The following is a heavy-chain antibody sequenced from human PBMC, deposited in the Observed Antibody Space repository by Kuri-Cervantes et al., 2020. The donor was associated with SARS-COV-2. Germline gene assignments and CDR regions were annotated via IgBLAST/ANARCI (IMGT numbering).Heavy chain of an antibody. Sequence: GSLRLSCTVYGGSIYSTSYYWGWIRQPPGKGLEWIGSTYYSGTTDYSPSLKSRVTVSVDTAKNQFSLKLSSVTAADTAVYYCARLKAGQFDYWGQGTLVTVSS. V-gene: IGHV4-39*01. CDR3: ARLKAGQFDY. CDR2: TYYSGTT. CDR1: GGSIYSTSYY. J-gene: IGHJ4*02.